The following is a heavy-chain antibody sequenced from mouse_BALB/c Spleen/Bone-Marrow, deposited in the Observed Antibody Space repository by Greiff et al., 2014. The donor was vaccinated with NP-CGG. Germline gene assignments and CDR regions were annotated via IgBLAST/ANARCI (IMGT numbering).Heavy chain of an antibody. CDR2: IDPAKDNT. CDR1: GFNIRDTY. CDR3: ARGVRHLGLPF. V-gene: IGHV14-3*02. Sequence: VQLQQSGAELVKPGASVKLSCTSSGFNIRDTYIHWVKQRPEQGLEWIGKIDPAKDNTEYDPKFQGKATITADTPSNTAYLQLSSLTSEDTAVYYCARGVRHLGLPFWGQGTLVTVST. D-gene: IGHD3-2*01. J-gene: IGHJ3*01.